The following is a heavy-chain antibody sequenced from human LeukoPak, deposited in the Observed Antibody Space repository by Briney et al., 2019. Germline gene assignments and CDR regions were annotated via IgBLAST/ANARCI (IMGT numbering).Heavy chain of an antibody. CDR3: ARGGYYGSGSYYRGHY. CDR2: ISGSGGST. D-gene: IGHD3-10*01. Sequence: GGSLRLSCAASGFTFSSYAMSWVRQAPGKGLEWVSAISGSGGSTYYADSVKGRFTISRDNAENSLYLQMNSLRAEDTAVYYCARGGYYGSGSYYRGHYWGQGTLVTVSS. CDR1: GFTFSSYA. J-gene: IGHJ4*02. V-gene: IGHV3-23*01.